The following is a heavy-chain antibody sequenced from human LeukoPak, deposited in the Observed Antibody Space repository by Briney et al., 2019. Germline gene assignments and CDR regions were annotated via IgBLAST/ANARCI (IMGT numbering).Heavy chain of an antibody. Sequence: PGGSLRLSCVASGFTFNRFALHWVRQAPGKGLEWVSMISFDGTTKDYADSVKGRFTISRDNAKNSLYLQMNSLRAEDTALYYCAKGGGAYYDILTGLYSLDYWGQGTLVTVSS. J-gene: IGHJ4*02. D-gene: IGHD3-9*01. CDR3: AKGGGAYYDILTGLYSLDY. V-gene: IGHV3-30-3*01. CDR2: ISFDGTTK. CDR1: GFTFNRFA.